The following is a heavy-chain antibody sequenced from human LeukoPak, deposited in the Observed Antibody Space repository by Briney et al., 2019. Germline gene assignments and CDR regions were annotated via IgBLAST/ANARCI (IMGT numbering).Heavy chain of an antibody. V-gene: IGHV4-59*01. CDR1: GGSISSYY. J-gene: IGHJ4*02. Sequence: SETLSLTCAVSGGSISSYYWSWIRQPPGKGLEWIGFFYYSESTNYNPSLKSRVTISVDTSKNHFSLKLSSVTAADTAVYYCARGPGGYSYGYYFDYWGQGTLVTVSS. CDR3: ARGPGGYSYGYYFDY. D-gene: IGHD5-18*01. CDR2: FYYSEST.